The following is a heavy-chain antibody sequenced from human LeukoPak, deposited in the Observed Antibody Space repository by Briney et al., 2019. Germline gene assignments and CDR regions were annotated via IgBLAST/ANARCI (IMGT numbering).Heavy chain of an antibody. D-gene: IGHD6-19*01. Sequence: GRSLRLSCAASGFTFSSYAMHWVRQAPCKGLEWVAVISYDGSNKYYADSVKGRFTISRDNSKNTLYLQMNSLRAEDTAVYYCARGGSLWAVGPFYWGQGTLVTVSS. J-gene: IGHJ1*01. CDR3: ARGGSLWAVGPFY. CDR1: GFTFSSYA. V-gene: IGHV3-30-3*01. CDR2: ISYDGSNK.